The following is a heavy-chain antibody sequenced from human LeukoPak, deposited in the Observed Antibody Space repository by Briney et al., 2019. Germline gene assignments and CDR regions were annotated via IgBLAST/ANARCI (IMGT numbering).Heavy chain of an antibody. V-gene: IGHV4-59*12. CDR1: GGSISSYY. Sequence: SETLSLTCSVSGGSISSYYWSWIRQPPGKGLEWIGYIYYTGTTYYNPSLESRVTISIDTSKNQFSLKLSSVTAADTAVYYCARDRAAAGTVDWGQGTLVTVSS. D-gene: IGHD6-13*01. CDR3: ARDRAAAGTVD. J-gene: IGHJ4*02. CDR2: IYYTGTT.